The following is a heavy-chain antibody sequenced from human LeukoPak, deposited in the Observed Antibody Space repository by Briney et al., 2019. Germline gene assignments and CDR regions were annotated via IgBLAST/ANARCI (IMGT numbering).Heavy chain of an antibody. J-gene: IGHJ4*02. V-gene: IGHV3-9*03. Sequence: GGSLRLSCAASGFAFDDYAMHWVRQAPGKGLEWVSGISWNSGSIGYADSVKGRFTISRDNAKNSLYLQMNSLRAEDMALYYCAKGFDYGDYGAFDYWGQGTLVTVSS. CDR1: GFAFDDYA. CDR2: ISWNSGSI. D-gene: IGHD4-17*01. CDR3: AKGFDYGDYGAFDY.